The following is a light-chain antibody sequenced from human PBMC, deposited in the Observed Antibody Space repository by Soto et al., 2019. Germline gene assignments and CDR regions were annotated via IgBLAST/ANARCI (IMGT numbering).Light chain of an antibody. CDR2: EVS. Sequence: QSALTQPASVSGSPGQSITISCTGTSSDVGGYNFVSWYQHNPGKAPKLMFYEVSNRPSGVSNRFSGSKSGNTASLTISGLQAEDEADYYCSSYTSSRTRVFGGGTKLTVL. CDR1: SSDVGGYNF. V-gene: IGLV2-14*01. J-gene: IGLJ2*01. CDR3: SSYTSSRTRV.